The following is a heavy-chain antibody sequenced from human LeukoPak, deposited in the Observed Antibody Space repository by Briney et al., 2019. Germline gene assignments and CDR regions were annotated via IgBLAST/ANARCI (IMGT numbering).Heavy chain of an antibody. CDR3: AKDTLLLLY. CDR2: ISGSGDT. D-gene: IGHD3-22*01. J-gene: IGHJ4*02. CDR1: GFTLSNFA. V-gene: IGHV3-23*01. Sequence: GGSLRLSCAASGFTLSNFAMSWVRQAPGKGLEWVSAISGSGDTYYADSVKGRFTISRDNAKSTLYLQMNSLRAEDTALYYCAKDTLLLLYWGQGTLVTVSS.